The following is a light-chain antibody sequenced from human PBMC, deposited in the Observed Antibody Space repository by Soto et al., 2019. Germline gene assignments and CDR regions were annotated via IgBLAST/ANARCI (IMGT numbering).Light chain of an antibody. Sequence: DIVMTQSPLSLPVTPGEPASISCRSSQSLLHSNGYNYLDWYLQKPGQSPQLLIYLGSNRASGVTDRFSGSGSGTDFTLSISTVEAGDVGVYYCMQALQAPITFGQGTRLEI. V-gene: IGKV2-28*01. J-gene: IGKJ5*01. CDR2: LGS. CDR3: MQALQAPIT. CDR1: QSLLHSNGYNY.